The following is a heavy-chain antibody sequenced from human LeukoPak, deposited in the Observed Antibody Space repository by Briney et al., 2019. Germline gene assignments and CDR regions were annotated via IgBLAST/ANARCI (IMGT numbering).Heavy chain of an antibody. CDR2: IGGSGSVV. CDR3: ASGGGYSSGWYGY. J-gene: IGHJ4*02. V-gene: IGHV3-11*01. D-gene: IGHD6-13*01. CDR1: VFTFSDYY. Sequence: GGSLRLSWVASVFTFSDYYMSWIRLTPGKGLEWVSYIGGSGSVVHYADSVKGRFTISRDNAKKSLYLQMDSLRADDTAVYYCASGGGYSSGWYGYWGQGTLVTVSS.